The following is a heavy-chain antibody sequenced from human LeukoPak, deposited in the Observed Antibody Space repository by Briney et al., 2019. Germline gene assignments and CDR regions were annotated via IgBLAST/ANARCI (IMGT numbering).Heavy chain of an antibody. J-gene: IGHJ5*02. D-gene: IGHD3-9*01. CDR1: GGSITSSTYY. V-gene: IGHV4-39*07. CDR3: ARWYYDILTGYAWFDP. Sequence: SETLSLTCTVSGGSITSSTYYWGWIRQPPGKGLEWIGSMYYSGSTNYNPSLKSRVTMSVDTSKNQFSLKLSSVTAADTAVYYCARWYYDILTGYAWFDPWGQGTLVTVSS. CDR2: MYYSGST.